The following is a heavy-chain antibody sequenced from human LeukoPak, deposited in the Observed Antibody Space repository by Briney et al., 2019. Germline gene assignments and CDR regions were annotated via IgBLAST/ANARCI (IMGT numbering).Heavy chain of an antibody. J-gene: IGHJ5*02. CDR2: TYYRSKWYN. D-gene: IGHD3-10*01. CDR3: ARDSTGKWLLWFGEAGRFDP. CDR1: GDSVSSNSAA. Sequence: SQTLSLTCAISGDSVSSNSAAWNWIRQSPSRGLEWLGRTYYRSKWYNDYAVSVKSRITINPDTSKNQFSLQLNSVTPEDTAVYYCARDSTGKWLLWFGEAGRFDPWGQGTLVTVSS. V-gene: IGHV6-1*01.